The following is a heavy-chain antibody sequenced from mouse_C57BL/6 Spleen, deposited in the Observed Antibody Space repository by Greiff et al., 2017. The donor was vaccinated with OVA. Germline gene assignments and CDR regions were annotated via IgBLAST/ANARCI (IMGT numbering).Heavy chain of an antibody. CDR2: INPYNGGT. V-gene: IGHV1-19*01. Sequence: EVKLVESGPVLVKPGASVKMSCKASGYTFTDYYMNWVKQSHGKSLEWIGVINPYNGGTSYNQKFKGKATLTVDKSSSTAYMELNSLTSEDSAVYYCARDYGSSYAMDYWGQGTSVTVSS. D-gene: IGHD1-1*01. CDR3: ARDYGSSYAMDY. CDR1: GYTFTDYY. J-gene: IGHJ4*01.